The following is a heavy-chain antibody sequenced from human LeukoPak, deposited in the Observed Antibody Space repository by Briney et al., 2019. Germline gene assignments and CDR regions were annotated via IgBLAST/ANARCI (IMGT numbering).Heavy chain of an antibody. J-gene: IGHJ5*01. CDR3: ARRRRNYAVDS. CDR2: MSSSGST. D-gene: IGHD2-2*01. Sequence: SETLSLTCTVSGGSISSSTYYWDWIRQPPGKGLEWIGSMSSSGSTYYNPSLKSRVTMSVDTSSNQFSLKLNSVTAADTAVYYCARRRRNYAVDSWGQGTLVTVSS. CDR1: GGSISSSTYY. V-gene: IGHV4-39*01.